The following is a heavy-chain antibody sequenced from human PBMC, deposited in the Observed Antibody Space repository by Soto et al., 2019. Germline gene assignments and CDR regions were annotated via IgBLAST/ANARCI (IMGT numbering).Heavy chain of an antibody. V-gene: IGHV3-23*01. CDR3: AKDQYYDFWSGYYTRADYYYGMDV. D-gene: IGHD3-3*01. Sequence: EVQLLESGGGLVQPGGSLRLSCAASGFTFSSYAMSWVRQAPGKGLEWVSAISGSGGSTYYADSVKGRFTISRDNSKNTLYLQMNSLRAEDTAVYYCAKDQYYDFWSGYYTRADYYYGMDVWGQGTTVTVSS. J-gene: IGHJ6*02. CDR1: GFTFSSYA. CDR2: ISGSGGST.